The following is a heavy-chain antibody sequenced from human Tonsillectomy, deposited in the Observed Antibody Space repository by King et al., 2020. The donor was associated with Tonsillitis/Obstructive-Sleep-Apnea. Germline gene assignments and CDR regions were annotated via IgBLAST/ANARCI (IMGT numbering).Heavy chain of an antibody. CDR3: ARGPRGYSHGSVDY. D-gene: IGHD5-18*01. V-gene: IGHV1-2*02. CDR1: GYTFTDYY. J-gene: IGHJ4*02. CDR2: INPNSGGT. Sequence: VQLVESGAEVKKPGASVKVSCKASGYTFTDYYMHWVRQAPGQGLEWMGWINPNSGGTDSAQKFRGRVTMTRDTSISTAYMELSSLTSDDTAVYYCARGPRGYSHGSVDYWGRGTLVTVSS.